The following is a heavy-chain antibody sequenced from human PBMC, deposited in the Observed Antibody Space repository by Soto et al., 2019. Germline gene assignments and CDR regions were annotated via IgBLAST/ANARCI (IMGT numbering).Heavy chain of an antibody. Sequence: GGSLRLSCAASGFTFSNYGMHWVRQAPGKGLEWVAVIWYDGSNKYYADSVKGRFTISRDNSRNTLYLQMNSLRAEDTAVYYCARELIAAAGPDYWGQGTLVTVSS. CDR1: GFTFSNYG. D-gene: IGHD6-13*01. CDR2: IWYDGSNK. V-gene: IGHV3-33*01. CDR3: ARELIAAAGPDY. J-gene: IGHJ4*02.